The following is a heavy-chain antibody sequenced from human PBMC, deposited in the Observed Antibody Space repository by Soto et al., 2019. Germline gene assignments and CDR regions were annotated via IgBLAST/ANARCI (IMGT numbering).Heavy chain of an antibody. CDR3: ARGSNYSYPGSRIVDH. V-gene: IGHV3-30*03. CDR2: MSYDGSKI. D-gene: IGHD3-10*01. J-gene: IGHJ2*01. Sequence: GGSLRLSCEATGFAFATHGLNWIRQGAGQGLEWVATMSYDGSKIYYRDSVRGRFSISRDDSKRTLYLQMNSLRAEDTAVYYCARGSNYSYPGSRIVDHWCRGPRV. CDR1: GFAFATHG.